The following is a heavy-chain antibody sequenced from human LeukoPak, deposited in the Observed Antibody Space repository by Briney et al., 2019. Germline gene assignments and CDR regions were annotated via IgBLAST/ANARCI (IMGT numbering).Heavy chain of an antibody. D-gene: IGHD6-13*01. CDR2: ISYDGSNK. V-gene: IGHV3-30*14. CDR3: ARHSGRQQLVWFDY. J-gene: IGHJ4*02. Sequence: GRSLRLSCAASGFTFSSYAMHWVRQAPGKGLEWVAVISYDGSNKYYADSVKGRFTISRDNSKNTLYLQMNSLRAEDTAVYYCARHSGRQQLVWFDYWGQGTLVTVSS. CDR1: GFTFSSYA.